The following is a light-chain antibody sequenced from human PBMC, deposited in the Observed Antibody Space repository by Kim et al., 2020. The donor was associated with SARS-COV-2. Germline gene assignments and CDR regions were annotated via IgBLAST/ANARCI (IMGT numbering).Light chain of an antibody. CDR3: AAWDDEQSGVV. CDR2: SND. CDR1: SSDIGNNV. Sequence: VTISCSRSSSDIGNNVVNWYQQVPGTAPKPLIYSNDHRPSGVPDRFSGSKAGASTSLAISGLESEDEADYYFAAWDDEQSGVVFGGGTQLTVL. J-gene: IGLJ2*01. V-gene: IGLV1-44*01.